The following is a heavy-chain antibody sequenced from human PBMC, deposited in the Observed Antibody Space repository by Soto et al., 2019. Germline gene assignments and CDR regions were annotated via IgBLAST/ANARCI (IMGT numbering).Heavy chain of an antibody. J-gene: IGHJ4*02. V-gene: IGHV4-31*03. D-gene: IGHD6-13*01. CDR2: IYYSGST. Sequence: SETLSLTCTVSGGSISSGFYYWSWIRQHPGKGLEWIGYIYYSGSTYYNPSLKSRVTISVDTSKNQFSLKLSSVTAADTAVYYCARCIAAAGPIDYWGQGTLVTVSS. CDR3: ARCIAAAGPIDY. CDR1: GGSISSGFYY.